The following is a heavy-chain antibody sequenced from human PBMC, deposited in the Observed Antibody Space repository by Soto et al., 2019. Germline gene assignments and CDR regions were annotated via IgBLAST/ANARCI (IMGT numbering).Heavy chain of an antibody. V-gene: IGHV3-21*04. CDR2: ISSTTNYI. CDR1: GFTFTRYS. J-gene: IGHJ5*02. CDR3: ARLTGYSSGWRFDP. Sequence: GGSLRLSCAASGFTFTRYSMNWVRQAPGKGLEWVSSISSTTNYIYYGDSMKGRFTISRDNSKNTLYLQMNSLRAEDTAVYYCARLTGYSSGWRFDPWGQGTLVTVSS. D-gene: IGHD6-19*01.